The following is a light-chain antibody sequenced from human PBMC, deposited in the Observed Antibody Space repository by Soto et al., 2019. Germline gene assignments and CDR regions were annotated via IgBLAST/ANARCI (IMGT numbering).Light chain of an antibody. CDR2: GVS. CDR3: QQYGSSPLT. V-gene: IGKV3-20*01. Sequence: EFVLTESPGTLSLSPGERATLSCRASQSLTNSFMAWYQQKPGQAPRLLIYGVSSRATGIPDRFSGSGSGTDFTLTISRLEPEDFAVYYCQQYGSSPLTFGGGTKVDIK. CDR1: QSLTNSF. J-gene: IGKJ4*01.